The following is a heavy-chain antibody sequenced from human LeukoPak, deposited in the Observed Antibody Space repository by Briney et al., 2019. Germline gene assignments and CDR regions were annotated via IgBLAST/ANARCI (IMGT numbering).Heavy chain of an antibody. V-gene: IGHV4-31*03. CDR2: IYYSGST. D-gene: IGHD2-8*01. J-gene: IGHJ4*02. CDR1: GGSISSGGYY. Sequence: SQTLSLTCTVSGGSISSGGYYWSWIRQHPGKGLEWIGYIYYSGSTYYNPSLKSRVTISVDTSKNQFSLKLSSVTAADTAVYYCSRENGAFSPFGCWGQGTLVTVLS. CDR3: SRENGAFSPFGC.